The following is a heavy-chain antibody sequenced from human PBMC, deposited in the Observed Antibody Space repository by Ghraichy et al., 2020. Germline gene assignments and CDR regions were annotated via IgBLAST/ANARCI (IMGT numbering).Heavy chain of an antibody. Sequence: SVKVSCKASGGTFSSYAISWVRQAPGQGLEWMGGIIPIFGIANYAQKFQGRVTITADKSTSTAYMELSSLRSEDTAVYYCASSTEGGMDVWGQGTTVTVSS. J-gene: IGHJ6*02. V-gene: IGHV1-69*10. D-gene: IGHD4-17*01. CDR3: ASSTEGGMDV. CDR1: GGTFSSYA. CDR2: IIPIFGIA.